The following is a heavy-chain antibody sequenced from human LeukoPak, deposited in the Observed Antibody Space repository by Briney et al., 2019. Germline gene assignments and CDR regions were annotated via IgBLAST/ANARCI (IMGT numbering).Heavy chain of an antibody. D-gene: IGHD2-2*01. V-gene: IGHV3-33*01. CDR1: GFTFSSSG. CDR3: ARDRGTTLSSGWYFDP. J-gene: IGHJ2*01. CDR2: IWFDGTNK. Sequence: GGSLRLSCAASGFTFSSSGMHWVRQAPGKGLEWVAIIWFDGTNKYYADSVKGRFSISRDNSKNTLYLQMNSLRPEDTAVYYCARDRGTTLSSGWYFDPWGRGTLVTVSS.